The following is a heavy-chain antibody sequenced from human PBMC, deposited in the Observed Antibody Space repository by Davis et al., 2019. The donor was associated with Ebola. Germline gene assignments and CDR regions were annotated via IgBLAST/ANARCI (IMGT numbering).Heavy chain of an antibody. J-gene: IGHJ4*02. Sequence: ASVKVSCKVSGYTLTELSMHWVRQAPGKGLEWMGGFDPEDGETIYAQKFQGRVTMTEDTSTDTAYMELSSLRSEDTAVYYCATAGKRRGYSGSQYYFDYWGQGTLVTVSS. V-gene: IGHV1-24*01. D-gene: IGHD1-26*01. CDR2: FDPEDGET. CDR1: GYTLTELS. CDR3: ATAGKRRGYSGSQYYFDY.